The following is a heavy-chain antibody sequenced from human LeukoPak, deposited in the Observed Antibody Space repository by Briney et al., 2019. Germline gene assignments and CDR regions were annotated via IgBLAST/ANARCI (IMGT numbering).Heavy chain of an antibody. V-gene: IGHV4-38-2*02. J-gene: IGHJ4*02. D-gene: IGHD3-10*01. CDR2: VYHSGST. CDR1: GYSISSGYY. Sequence: PSETLSLTCNVSGYSISSGYYWGWIRQPPGKRLEWIGSVYHSGSTYYNPSLKSRVTISVDTSKNQFSLKLSSVTAADTAVYYCARGSYYYCFDYWGQGTLVTVSS. CDR3: ARGSYYYCFDY.